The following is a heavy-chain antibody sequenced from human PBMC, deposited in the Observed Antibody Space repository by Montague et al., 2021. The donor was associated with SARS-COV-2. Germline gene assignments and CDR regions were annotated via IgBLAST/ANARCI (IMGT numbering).Heavy chain of an antibody. CDR2: LYYTGST. J-gene: IGHJ5*02. D-gene: IGHD6-13*01. Sequence: SETLSLTCTVSGGSISSSSYYWGWIRQPPGKGLEWIGSLYYTGSTYYXPSLKSRVTISIDTSENQFSLKLSSVTAADTAVYYCARDSSSWYYWFDPWGQGTLVTVSS. CDR3: ARDSSSWYYWFDP. CDR1: GGSISSSSYY. V-gene: IGHV4-39*01.